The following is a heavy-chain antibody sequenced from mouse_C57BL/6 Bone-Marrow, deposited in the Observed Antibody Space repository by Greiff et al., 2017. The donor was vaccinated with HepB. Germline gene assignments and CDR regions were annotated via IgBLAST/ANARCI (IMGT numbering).Heavy chain of an antibody. V-gene: IGHV2-2*01. CDR3: AREIYYYGSSLMDY. CDR1: GFSLTSYG. J-gene: IGHJ4*01. D-gene: IGHD1-1*01. Sequence: QVQLKESGPGLVKPSQSLSITCTVSGFSLTSYGVHWVRQSPGKGLEWLGVIWSGGSTDYNAAFISRLSISKDNSTSQVFFKMNSLQADDTAIYYCAREIYYYGSSLMDYWGQGTSVTVSS. CDR2: IWSGGST.